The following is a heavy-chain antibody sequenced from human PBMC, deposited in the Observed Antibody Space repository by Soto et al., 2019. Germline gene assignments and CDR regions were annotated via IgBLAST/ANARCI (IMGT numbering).Heavy chain of an antibody. CDR2: ISGDGGST. Sequence: PGGFLRLSCAASGFTFSSYAMSWVRQAPGKGLEWVSAISGDGGSTYYADSVKGRFTISRDNSKNTLYLQMNSLRAEDTAVYYCARGLGGYLDYLDYWGQGTLVTV. CDR3: ARGLGGYLDYLDY. J-gene: IGHJ4*02. D-gene: IGHD3-16*02. V-gene: IGHV3-23*01. CDR1: GFTFSSYA.